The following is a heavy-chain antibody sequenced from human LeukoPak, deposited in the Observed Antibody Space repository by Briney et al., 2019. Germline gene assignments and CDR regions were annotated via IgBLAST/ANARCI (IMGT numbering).Heavy chain of an antibody. D-gene: IGHD6-13*01. CDR3: TRHVSGTAAATY. CDR2: IYPSDSEI. CDR1: GYSFTSYW. V-gene: IGHV5-51*01. Sequence: GESLKISCQGSGYSFTSYWIGWVRQMPGKGLEWMGIIYPSDSEIRYSPSFQGQVTILVDKSINTAYLQWSSLKASDTATYYCTRHVSGTAAATYWGQGTLVTVSS. J-gene: IGHJ4*02.